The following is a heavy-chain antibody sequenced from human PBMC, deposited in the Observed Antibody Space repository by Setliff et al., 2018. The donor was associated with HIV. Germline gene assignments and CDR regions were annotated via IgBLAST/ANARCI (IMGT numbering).Heavy chain of an antibody. J-gene: IGHJ4*02. CDR1: GFTFRIYA. CDR2: IGNSGDRT. V-gene: IGHV3-23*01. Sequence: GGSLRLSCAASGFTFRIYAMSWVRQAPGKGLEWVSTIGNSGDRTYYADSVKGRFTISRDNSKNTLYLQMKSLRAEDTAIYYCAKGGIGRNWGIDYWGQGTLVTVSS. D-gene: IGHD7-27*01. CDR3: AKGGIGRNWGIDY.